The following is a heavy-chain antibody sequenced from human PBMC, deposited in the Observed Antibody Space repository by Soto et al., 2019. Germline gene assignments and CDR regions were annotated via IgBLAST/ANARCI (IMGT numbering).Heavy chain of an antibody. CDR1: GGSFSPNY. CDR3: ARHNYGSGSTYFDY. CDR2: IYFGGTT. J-gene: IGHJ4*02. V-gene: IGHV4-59*08. D-gene: IGHD3-10*01. Sequence: SETLSLTSRLSGGSFSPNYWSWIRQSPGKGLEWVGYIYFGGTTNYNPSLKSRVTISVDTSKNQFSLKLNSMTAADTAVYYCARHNYGSGSTYFDYWGQGTLVTVSS.